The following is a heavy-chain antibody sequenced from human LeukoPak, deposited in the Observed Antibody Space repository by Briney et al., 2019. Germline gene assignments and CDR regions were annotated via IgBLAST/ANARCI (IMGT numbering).Heavy chain of an antibody. V-gene: IGHV3-21*01. CDR2: ISSSSSYI. J-gene: IGHJ4*02. CDR1: GFTVSSNY. D-gene: IGHD5-18*01. Sequence: PGGSLRLSCAASGFTVSSNYMSWVRQAPGKGLEWVSSISSSSSYIYYADSVKGRFTISRDNAKNSLYLQMNSLRAEDTAVYYCATSPDSSPGDYWGQGTLVTVSS. CDR3: ATSPDSSPGDY.